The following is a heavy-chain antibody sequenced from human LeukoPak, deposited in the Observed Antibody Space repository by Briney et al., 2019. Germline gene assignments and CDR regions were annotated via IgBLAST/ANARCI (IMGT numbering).Heavy chain of an antibody. Sequence: GGSLRLXCTASGFTFSDYYMSWSRQAPGKGLEWVSNIRSSGSAMYYADSVKGRFTISRDNAQNSLYLQMNSLGVEDTAVYYCARAPGGYYDSSGHFGYWLDPWGQGTLVTVSS. J-gene: IGHJ5*02. CDR3: ARAPGGYYDSSGHFGYWLDP. V-gene: IGHV3-11*04. CDR1: GFTFSDYY. CDR2: IRSSGSAM. D-gene: IGHD3-22*01.